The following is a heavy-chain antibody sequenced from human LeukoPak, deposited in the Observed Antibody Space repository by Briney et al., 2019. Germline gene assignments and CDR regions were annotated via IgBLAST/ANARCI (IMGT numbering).Heavy chain of an antibody. CDR1: GGSFSGYY. D-gene: IGHD5-12*01. CDR2: INHSGST. Sequence: SETLSLTCAVYGGSFSGYYWSWIRQPPGKGLEWIGEINHSGSTNYNPSLESRVTISVDTSKNQFSLKLSSVTAADTAVYYCAREIYLACGYDSRRVHYYYYMDVWGKGTTVTVS. J-gene: IGHJ6*03. CDR3: AREIYLACGYDSRRVHYYYYMDV. V-gene: IGHV4-34*01.